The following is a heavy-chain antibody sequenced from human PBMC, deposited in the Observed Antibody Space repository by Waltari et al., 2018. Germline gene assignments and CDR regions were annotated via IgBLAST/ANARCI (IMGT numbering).Heavy chain of an antibody. CDR2: IYWNDDT. D-gene: IGHD2-2*01. V-gene: IGHV2-5*01. CDR1: GFSLSTNGVG. Sequence: QITLKEPGPSLVKPTQTLTLTCTFSGFSLSTNGVGVGWLRQPPGKALEWLALIYWNDDTRYSPSLMSRLTITKDTSKNQVVLTMTNVDPVDTATYYCARRGGYCSGNSCFNWFDPWGQGTLVTVSS. J-gene: IGHJ5*02. CDR3: ARRGGYCSGNSCFNWFDP.